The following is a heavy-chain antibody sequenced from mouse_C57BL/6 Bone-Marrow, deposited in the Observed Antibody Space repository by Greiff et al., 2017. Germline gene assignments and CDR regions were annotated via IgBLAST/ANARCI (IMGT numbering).Heavy chain of an antibody. Sequence: VQLKESGPELVKPGASVKISCKASGYSFTGYYMNWVKQSPEKSLEWIGEINPSTGGTTYNQKFKAKATLTVDQSSSTAYMQLKSLTSEDSAVYYCARSPSTMITTGGYYAMDYWGQGTSVTVSS. CDR1: GYSFTGYY. CDR2: INPSTGGT. D-gene: IGHD2-4*01. V-gene: IGHV1-42*01. J-gene: IGHJ4*01. CDR3: ARSPSTMITTGGYYAMDY.